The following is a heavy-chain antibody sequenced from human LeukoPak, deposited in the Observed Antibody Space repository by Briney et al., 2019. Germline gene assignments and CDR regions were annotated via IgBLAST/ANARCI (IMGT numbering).Heavy chain of an antibody. Sequence: SETLSLTCTVSGGSISSGDYYWSWIRQPPGKGLEWIGYIYYSGSTYYNPSLKSRVTISVDTSKNQFSLKLNSVTAADTAVYYCARDRQALFDYWGQGTLVTVSS. CDR2: IYYSGST. CDR1: GGSISSGDYY. J-gene: IGHJ4*02. CDR3: ARDRQALFDY. V-gene: IGHV4-30-4*08.